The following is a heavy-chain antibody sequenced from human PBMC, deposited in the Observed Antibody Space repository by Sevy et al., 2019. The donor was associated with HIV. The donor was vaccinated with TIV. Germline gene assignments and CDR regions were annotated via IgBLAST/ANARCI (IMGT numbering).Heavy chain of an antibody. CDR1: GFTFNNYA. CDR3: AKHYIHDIADGWYFDL. D-gene: IGHD6-13*01. J-gene: IGHJ2*01. Sequence: GGSLRLSCAASGFTFNNYAMSWVRQAPGKGLEGKGLEWVSTIRGGGGGTYYADSVRGRFTISRDNSKNTLYLPVNILRVEDTAVYYCAKHYIHDIADGWYFDLWGRGTMVTVSS. V-gene: IGHV3-23*01. CDR2: IRGGGGGT.